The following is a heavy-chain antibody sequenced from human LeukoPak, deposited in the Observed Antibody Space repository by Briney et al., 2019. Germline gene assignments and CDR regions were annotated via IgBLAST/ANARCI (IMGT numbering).Heavy chain of an antibody. V-gene: IGHV3-48*04. J-gene: IGHJ4*02. CDR1: GFSFSIYS. CDR2: ISSSSGTM. Sequence: GGSLRLSCAASGFSFSIYSMNWVRQAPGKGLEWISYISSSSGTMYYADSVKGRFTISRDNAKNSLYLQMNSLRAEDTAVYYCARDGDGSLDYWGQGTLVTVSS. CDR3: ARDGDGSLDY.